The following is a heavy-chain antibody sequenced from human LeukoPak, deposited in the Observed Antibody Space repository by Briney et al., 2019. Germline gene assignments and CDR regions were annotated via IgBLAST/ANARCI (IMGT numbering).Heavy chain of an antibody. Sequence: SETLSLTCTVSRGSISTYYWNFIRQPPGKGLAWIGYIYNSGCTNYNPPLKRRVTISVDTSKNQFSLKLSSVTAADTAVYYCARDRHYYGSGSYYLPYAFDIWGQGTMVTVSS. D-gene: IGHD3-10*01. J-gene: IGHJ3*02. CDR2: IYNSGCT. CDR1: RGSISTYY. V-gene: IGHV4-4*08. CDR3: ARDRHYYGSGSYYLPYAFDI.